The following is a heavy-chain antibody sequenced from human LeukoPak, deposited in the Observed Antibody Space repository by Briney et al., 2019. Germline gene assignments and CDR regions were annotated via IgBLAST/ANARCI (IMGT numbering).Heavy chain of an antibody. Sequence: ASVKVSCKASGYSFTTYYLHWVRQAPGQGLEWMGRINPSDGNTTYAQNFQGRVTMTRDTSTSTVYMELSSLRSDDTAVYYCARGGIASWGQGTLVTVSS. V-gene: IGHV1-46*01. CDR3: ARGGIAS. CDR1: GYSFTTYY. J-gene: IGHJ5*01. CDR2: INPSDGNT. D-gene: IGHD3-10*01.